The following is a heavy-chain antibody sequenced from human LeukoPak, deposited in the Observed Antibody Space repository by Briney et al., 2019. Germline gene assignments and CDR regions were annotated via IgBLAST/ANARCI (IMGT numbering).Heavy chain of an antibody. J-gene: IGHJ4*02. CDR2: IYYSGST. CDR3: AREARSGYYDSSGTYVY. Sequence: PSETLPLTCSVSGGSINSYYWSWIRQPPGKGLEWLGYIYYSGSTKYNPSLKRRISISVDTSKNQFSLKLSSVTAADTAVYYCAREARSGYYDSSGTYVYWGQGTLVTVSS. D-gene: IGHD3-22*01. CDR1: GGSINSYY. V-gene: IGHV4-59*12.